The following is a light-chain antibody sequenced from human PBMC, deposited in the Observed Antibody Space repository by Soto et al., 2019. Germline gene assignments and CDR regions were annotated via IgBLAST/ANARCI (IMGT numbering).Light chain of an antibody. V-gene: IGLV1-40*01. J-gene: IGLJ2*01. CDR1: SSNIGAGYD. Sequence: QSVLTQPPSVSGAPGQRVTISCTGSSSNIGAGYDVHWYQKLPRTAPKLHIYGNSNRPSGVPDRFSGSKSGTSASLASTGLQAEDGADYYCQSYDSSLRGVVFGGGTELAVL. CDR2: GNS. CDR3: QSYDSSLRGVV.